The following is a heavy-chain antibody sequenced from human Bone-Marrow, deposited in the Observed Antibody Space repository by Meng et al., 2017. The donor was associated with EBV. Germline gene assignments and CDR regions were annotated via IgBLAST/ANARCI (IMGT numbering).Heavy chain of an antibody. J-gene: IGHJ4*02. CDR3: SRDLAGADDY. Sequence: EVQLVGAGVALVPPGGSLILSCAASGFPFSRYWMHWVRQAPGQGLMWVSRLNEDGGVTDYADSVKGRFTISRDNARNTLYLQMNNLRAEDTATYFCSRDLAGADDYWGQGTLVTVSS. CDR2: LNEDGGVT. V-gene: IGHV3-74*01. D-gene: IGHD1-14*01. CDR1: GFPFSRYW.